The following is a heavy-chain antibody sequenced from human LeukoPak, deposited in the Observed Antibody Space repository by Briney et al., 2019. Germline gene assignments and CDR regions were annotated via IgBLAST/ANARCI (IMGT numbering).Heavy chain of an antibody. Sequence: SETLSLTCAVYGGSFSGYYWSWIRQPPGKGLEWIGEINHSGSTNYNPSLKSRVTISVDTSKNQFSLKLSSVTAADTAVYYCARATGGWLQFRVPITFWGQGTLVTVSS. J-gene: IGHJ4*02. CDR3: ARATGGWLQFRVPITF. CDR1: GGSFSGYY. D-gene: IGHD5-24*01. CDR2: INHSGST. V-gene: IGHV4-34*01.